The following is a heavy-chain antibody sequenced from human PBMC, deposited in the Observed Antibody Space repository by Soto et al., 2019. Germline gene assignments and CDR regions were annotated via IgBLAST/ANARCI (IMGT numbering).Heavy chain of an antibody. CDR2: ITWNSDKI. J-gene: IGHJ6*02. CDR1: GFTFDDYA. D-gene: IGHD6-6*01. CDR3: ARAPAGSSSGESRDYYYYYYGMDV. Sequence: PGGSLRLSCAASGFTFDDYAMHWVRQRPGRGLEWVSGITWNSDKIGYPDSVKGRFSISRDNAKNTLYLQMNSLRAEDTAVYYCARAPAGSSSGESRDYYYYYYGMDVWGQGTTVTVSS. V-gene: IGHV3-9*01.